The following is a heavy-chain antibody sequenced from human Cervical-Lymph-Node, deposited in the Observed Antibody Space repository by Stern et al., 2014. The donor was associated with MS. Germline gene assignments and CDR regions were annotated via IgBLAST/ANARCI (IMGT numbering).Heavy chain of an antibody. J-gene: IGHJ3*01. CDR3: ARGDRRLRAFDL. Sequence: VQLVESGPGLVKPSQTLSLTCTVSGASMTTGSYYWNWIRQPAGKGVEWIGQIYTSGSASYHPSLKNRLSMSVDTSKTKFSGILGFGTAADTAVYYCARGDRRLRAFDLWGQGTMVTVSS. CDR2: IYTSGSA. CDR1: GASMTTGSYY. D-gene: IGHD2-21*02. V-gene: IGHV4-61*02.